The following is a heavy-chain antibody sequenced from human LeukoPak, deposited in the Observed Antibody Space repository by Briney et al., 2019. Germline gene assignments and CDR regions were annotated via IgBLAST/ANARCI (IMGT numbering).Heavy chain of an antibody. CDR2: IIHCGST. V-gene: IGHV4-34*01. Sequence: PSETLSLTCAVSGGSLSNNYWSWIRQPPGKGLDWIGEIIHCGSTNYNPSLKSRVTISVDTSMNQVSLKLHSVTAADTAVYYCARGRYDFWSGYYGFWGQGTLVTVSS. D-gene: IGHD3-3*01. J-gene: IGHJ4*02. CDR1: GGSLSNNY. CDR3: ARGRYDFWSGYYGF.